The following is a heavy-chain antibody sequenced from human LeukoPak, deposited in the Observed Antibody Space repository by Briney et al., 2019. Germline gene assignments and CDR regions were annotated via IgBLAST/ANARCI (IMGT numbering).Heavy chain of an antibody. CDR2: ISAYNGNT. Sequence: ASVKVSCKASGYTFTSYGISWVRQAPGQGLEWMGWISAYNGNTNYAQKLQGRVTMTTDTSTSTAYMELRSLRSDDTAVYYCASDRYRQWLATPNYYGMDVWGQGTTVTVSS. CDR1: GYTFTSYG. D-gene: IGHD6-19*01. CDR3: ASDRYRQWLATPNYYGMDV. J-gene: IGHJ6*02. V-gene: IGHV1-18*01.